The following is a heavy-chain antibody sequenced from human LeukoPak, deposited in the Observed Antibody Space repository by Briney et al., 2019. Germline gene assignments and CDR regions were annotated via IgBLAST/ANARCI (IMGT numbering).Heavy chain of an antibody. CDR3: ARAQIDNYDYVWGSYRHNHFDY. J-gene: IGHJ4*02. V-gene: IGHV4-4*02. D-gene: IGHD3-16*02. CDR1: GGSISSSNW. Sequence: SGTLSLTRAVSGGSISSSNWWSWVRQPPGKGLEWIGEIYHSGSTNYNPSLKSRVTISVDKSKNQFSLKLSCVTAADTAVYYCARAQIDNYDYVWGSYRHNHFDYWGQGTLVTVSS. CDR2: IYHSGST.